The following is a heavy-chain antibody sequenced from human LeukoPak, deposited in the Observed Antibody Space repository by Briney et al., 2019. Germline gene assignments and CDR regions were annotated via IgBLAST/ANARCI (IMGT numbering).Heavy chain of an antibody. D-gene: IGHD6-13*01. V-gene: IGHV4-30-2*01. CDR1: GGSISSGGYS. Sequence: SQTLSLTCAVSGGSISSGGYSWSWIRQPPGKGLEWIGYIYHSGSTYYNPSLKSRVTISVDRSKNQFSLKLSSVTAADTAVYYCARAGSAAGTKGDAFGIWGQGTMVTVSS. J-gene: IGHJ3*02. CDR3: ARAGSAAGTKGDAFGI. CDR2: IYHSGST.